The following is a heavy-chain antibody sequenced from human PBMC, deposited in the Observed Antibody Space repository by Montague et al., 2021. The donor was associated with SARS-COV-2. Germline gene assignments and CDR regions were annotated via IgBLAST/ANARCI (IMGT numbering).Heavy chain of an antibody. D-gene: IGHD6-25*01. J-gene: IGHJ5*02. Sequence: TLSLTCTVSTGSISSGSYYWSWIRQPAGKGLEWIGRIYTSGSTNYNPSLKSRATISVDTSKNQFSLKLSSVTAADTAVYYCARDGYSSGWNGLHWFDPWGQGTLVTVSS. CDR2: IYTSGST. V-gene: IGHV4-61*02. CDR1: TGSISSGSYY. CDR3: ARDGYSSGWNGLHWFDP.